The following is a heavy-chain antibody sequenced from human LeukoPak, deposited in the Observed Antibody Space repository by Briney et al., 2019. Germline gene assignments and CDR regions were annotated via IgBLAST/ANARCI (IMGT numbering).Heavy chain of an antibody. J-gene: IGHJ4*02. CDR1: GFTFSDYY. D-gene: IGHD4-11*01. Sequence: GGSLRLSCAASGFTFSDYYMSWIRQAPGEGLEWVSYISSSGSTIYYADSVKGRFTISRDNSKNTLYLQVNSLRAEDTALYYCAGEKRTTVIDYWGQGTLVTVSS. CDR3: AGEKRTTVIDY. CDR2: ISSSGSTI. V-gene: IGHV3-11*01.